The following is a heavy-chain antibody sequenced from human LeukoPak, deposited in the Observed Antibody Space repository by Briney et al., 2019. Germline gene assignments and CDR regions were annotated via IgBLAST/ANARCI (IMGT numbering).Heavy chain of an antibody. CDR3: ARAYSSSWYFNWFDP. Sequence: SETLSLTCTVSGGSISSGYYWGWIRQPPGKGLEWIGYIYPSGTTYYNPSLKTRVTISVDPSKNQFSLKLSSVTAADTAVYFCARAYSSSWYFNWFDPWGQGTLVTVSS. CDR1: GGSISSGYY. CDR2: IYPSGTT. V-gene: IGHV4-38-2*02. D-gene: IGHD6-13*01. J-gene: IGHJ5*02.